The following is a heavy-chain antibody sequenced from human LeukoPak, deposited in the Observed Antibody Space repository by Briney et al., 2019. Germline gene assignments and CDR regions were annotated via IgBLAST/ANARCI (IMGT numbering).Heavy chain of an antibody. D-gene: IGHD3-22*01. V-gene: IGHV4-59*01. J-gene: IGHJ4*02. Sequence: PSETLSLTCTVSGGSISSYYWSWIRQPPGKGLEWIGNIYDSGSTNYNPSLKSRVTISVDTSKNQCSLKLSSVTAADTAVYYCASQSISGSSLSYFDYWGQGTLVNVSS. CDR1: GGSISSYY. CDR3: ASQSISGSSLSYFDY. CDR2: IYDSGST.